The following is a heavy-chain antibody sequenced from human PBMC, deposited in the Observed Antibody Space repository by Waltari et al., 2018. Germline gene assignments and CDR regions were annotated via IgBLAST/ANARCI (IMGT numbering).Heavy chain of an antibody. D-gene: IGHD1-26*01. V-gene: IGHV1-69*05. CDR2: IIPIFGTA. Sequence: QVQLVQSGAEVKKPGSSVKVSCKAYGGTFRSYAISWVRQAPGQGLEWMGGIIPIFGTANYAQKFQGRVTITTDESTSTAYMELSSLRSEDTAVYYCARDYPYSGSYSGMDVWGQGTTVTVSS. CDR3: ARDYPYSGSYSGMDV. CDR1: GGTFRSYA. J-gene: IGHJ6*02.